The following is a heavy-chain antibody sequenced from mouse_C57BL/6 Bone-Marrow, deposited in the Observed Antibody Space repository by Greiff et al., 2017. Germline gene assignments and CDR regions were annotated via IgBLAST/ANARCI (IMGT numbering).Heavy chain of an antibody. CDR1: GYTFTSYW. CDR2: IDPSDSYT. D-gene: IGHD2-3*01. V-gene: IGHV1-59*01. J-gene: IGHJ1*03. CDR3: ARWLLLYWYFDV. Sequence: QVQLQQSGAELVRPGTSVKLSCKASGYTFTSYWMHWVKQRPGQGLEWIGVIDPSDSYTNYNQKFKGKATLTVDTSSSTDYMQLSSLTSEDSAVYYCARWLLLYWYFDVWGTGTTVTVSS.